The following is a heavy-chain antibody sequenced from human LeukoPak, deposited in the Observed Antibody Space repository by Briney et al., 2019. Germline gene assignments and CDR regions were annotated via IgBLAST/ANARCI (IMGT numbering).Heavy chain of an antibody. CDR3: AALHTGTFVDY. CDR1: GFSFSGYG. CDR2: IRYDGITK. V-gene: IGHV3-30*02. J-gene: IGHJ4*01. Sequence: PGGSLRLSCAASGFSFSGYGMHWVRQVPGKGLEWVAFIRYDGITKFYIDSVKGRFAISRDNSKNTLSLQMNSLRTEDTAVYYCAALHTGTFVDYWGQEPWSPSP. D-gene: IGHD4-17*01.